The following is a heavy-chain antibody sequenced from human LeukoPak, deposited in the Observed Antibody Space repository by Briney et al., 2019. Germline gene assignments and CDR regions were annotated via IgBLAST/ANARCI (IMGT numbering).Heavy chain of an antibody. Sequence: PGGSLRLSCTASGFTFGDYAMSWFRQAPGKGLEWVGFIRSKAYGGTTEYAASVKGRFTISRDDSKSIAYLRMNSLKTEDTAVYYCTRVNWNDNFFDYWGQGTLVTVSS. CDR2: IRSKAYGGTT. J-gene: IGHJ4*02. CDR1: GFTFGDYA. V-gene: IGHV3-49*03. D-gene: IGHD1-1*01. CDR3: TRVNWNDNFFDY.